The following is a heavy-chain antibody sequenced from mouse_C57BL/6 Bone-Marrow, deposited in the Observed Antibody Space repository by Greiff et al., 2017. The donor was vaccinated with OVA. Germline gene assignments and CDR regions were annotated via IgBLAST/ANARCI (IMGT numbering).Heavy chain of an antibody. V-gene: IGHV1-15*01. CDR3: TRGYGSSYEYFDV. Sequence: QVQLKESGAELVRPGASVTLSCKASGYTFTDYEMHWVKQTPVHGLEWIGAIDPETGGTAYNQKFKGKAILTADKSSSTAYMELRSLTSEDSAVYYCTRGYGSSYEYFDVWGTGTTVTVSS. CDR2: IDPETGGT. D-gene: IGHD1-1*01. J-gene: IGHJ1*03. CDR1: GYTFTDYE.